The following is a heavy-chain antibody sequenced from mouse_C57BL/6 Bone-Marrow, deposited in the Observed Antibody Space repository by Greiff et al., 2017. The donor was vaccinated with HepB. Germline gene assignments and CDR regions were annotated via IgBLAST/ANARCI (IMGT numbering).Heavy chain of an antibody. D-gene: IGHD1-1*01. Sequence: VQLQQPGAELVKPGASVKMSCKASGYTFTSYWITWVKQRPGQGLEWIGDIYPGSGSTNYNEKFKSKATLTVDTSSSTAYMQLSSLTSEDSAVYYCARGFSITTVVASRGYFDVWGTGTTVTVSS. CDR2: IYPGSGST. J-gene: IGHJ1*03. CDR1: GYTFTSYW. V-gene: IGHV1-55*01. CDR3: ARGFSITTVVASRGYFDV.